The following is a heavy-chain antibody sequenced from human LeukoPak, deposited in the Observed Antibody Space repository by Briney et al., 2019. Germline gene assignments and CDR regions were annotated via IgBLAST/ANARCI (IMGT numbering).Heavy chain of an antibody. V-gene: IGHV3-11*06. CDR2: IRSSSSYT. CDR3: ARGPEDYGDYDGLIDY. D-gene: IGHD4-17*01. CDR1: GFTVSDYY. J-gene: IGHJ4*02. Sequence: GGSLRLSCAASGFTVSDYYMSWIRQAPGKGLEWVSYIRSSSSYTNYADSVKGRFTISRDNAKNSLYLQMNSLRAEDTAVYYCARGPEDYGDYDGLIDYWGQGTLVTVSS.